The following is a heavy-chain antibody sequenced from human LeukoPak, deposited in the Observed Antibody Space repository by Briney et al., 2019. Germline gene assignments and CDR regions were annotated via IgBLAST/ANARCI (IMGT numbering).Heavy chain of an antibody. CDR2: IWYDGSNK. Sequence: GGSLRLSCAASGFTFSSYGMHWVRQAPGKGLEWVAVIWYDGSNKYYADSVKGRFTISRDNSKNTLYPQMNSLRAEDTAVYYCARGKGDAYRDAFDIWGQGTMVTVSS. CDR1: GFTFSSYG. J-gene: IGHJ3*02. CDR3: ARGKGDAYRDAFDI. V-gene: IGHV3-33*01. D-gene: IGHD2-21*02.